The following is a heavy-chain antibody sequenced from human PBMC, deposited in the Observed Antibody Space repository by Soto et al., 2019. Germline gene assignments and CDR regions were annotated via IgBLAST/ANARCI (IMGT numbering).Heavy chain of an antibody. V-gene: IGHV1-69*01. Sequence: QVQLVQSGAEVKKPGSSVKVSCKASGGTFSSYAISWVRQAPGQGLEWMGGIIPIFGTANYAQKFQGRVTITADESTSTAYMELSSLRSEDTAVYYCARETYSSSWYDGNCFDPWGQGTLVTVSS. CDR2: IIPIFGTA. J-gene: IGHJ5*02. D-gene: IGHD6-13*01. CDR1: GGTFSSYA. CDR3: ARETYSSSWYDGNCFDP.